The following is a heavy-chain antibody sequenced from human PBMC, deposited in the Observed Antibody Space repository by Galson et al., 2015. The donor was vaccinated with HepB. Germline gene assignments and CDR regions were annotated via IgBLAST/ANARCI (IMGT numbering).Heavy chain of an antibody. CDR3: ARGHWGRDL. Sequence: LRLSCAASGFPLRKSWMSWVRQAPGKGLEWVANIKQDGTEKYYVDSVKGRFTISRDNAKNSVYLQMNTLGVDDTAVYYCARGHWGRDLWGQGTLVTVSS. V-gene: IGHV3-7*03. CDR1: GFPLRKSW. CDR2: IKQDGTEK. J-gene: IGHJ4*02. D-gene: IGHD7-27*01.